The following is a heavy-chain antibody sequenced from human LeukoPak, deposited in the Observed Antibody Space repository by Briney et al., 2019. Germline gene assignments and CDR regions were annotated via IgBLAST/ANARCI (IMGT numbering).Heavy chain of an antibody. V-gene: IGHV5-51*01. CDR3: ARARTMVRGAATSFDY. CDR1: GYSFTSYW. D-gene: IGHD3-10*01. CDR2: IYPGDSDT. Sequence: GESLKISCKGSGYSFTSYWVGWVRQMPGKGLEWMGIIYPGDSDTRYSPSLQGQVTISADKSISTAYLQWSSLKASDTAMYYCARARTMVRGAATSFDYWGQGTLVTVSS. J-gene: IGHJ4*02.